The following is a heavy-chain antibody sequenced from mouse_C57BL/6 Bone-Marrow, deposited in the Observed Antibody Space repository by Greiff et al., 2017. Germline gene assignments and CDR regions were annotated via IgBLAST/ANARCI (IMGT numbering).Heavy chain of an antibody. D-gene: IGHD2-10*01. CDR2: IWRGGST. J-gene: IGHJ1*01. CDR3: ANTFYGNCCYFDV. Sequence: VKLVESGPGLVQPSQSLSITCTVSGFSLTSYGVHWVRQSPGKGLEWLGVIWRGGSTDYNAAFMSRLSITKDNSTSQVFFKMNSLQADPTTIYYCANTFYGNCCYFDVWGPGTTVTVPS. CDR1: GFSLTSYG. V-gene: IGHV2-5*01.